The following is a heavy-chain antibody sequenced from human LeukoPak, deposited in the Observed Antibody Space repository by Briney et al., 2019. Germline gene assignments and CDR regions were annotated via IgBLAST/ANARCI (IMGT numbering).Heavy chain of an antibody. D-gene: IGHD3-10*01. Sequence: ASVKVSCKASGYTFTSYYMHWVRQAPGQGLEWMGIINPSGGSTSYAQKFQGRVTMTGDTSTSTVYMELSSLRSEDTAVYYCARPPRGVDAFDIWGQGTMVAVSS. CDR3: ARPPRGVDAFDI. CDR2: INPSGGST. V-gene: IGHV1-46*01. J-gene: IGHJ3*02. CDR1: GYTFTSYY.